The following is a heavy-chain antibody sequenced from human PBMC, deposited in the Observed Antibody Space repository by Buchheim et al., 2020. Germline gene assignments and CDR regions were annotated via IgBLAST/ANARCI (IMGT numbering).Heavy chain of an antibody. V-gene: IGHV3-11*01. CDR1: GFIFSGYY. D-gene: IGHD3-3*01. J-gene: IGHJ4*02. Sequence: QVHLVESGGGLVKPGESLRLSCAASGFIFSGYYMSWIRQAPGKGLEWVSSIGYSSSTIYYADSVRGRFTISRDNAKNSLYLQMSSLRVEDTAVYYCARDTDEDFGNATFDYWGQG. CDR2: IGYSSSTI. CDR3: ARDTDEDFGNATFDY.